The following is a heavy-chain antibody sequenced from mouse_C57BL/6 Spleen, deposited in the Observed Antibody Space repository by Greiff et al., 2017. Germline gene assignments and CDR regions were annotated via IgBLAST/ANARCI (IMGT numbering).Heavy chain of an antibody. CDR1: GYTFTSYN. V-gene: IGHV1-12*01. Sequence: QVQLQQSGAELVRPGASVKMSCKASGYTFTSYNMHWVKQTPRQGLEWIGDIYPGNGDTSYTQKFKGKATLTVDTSSSTAYMQLSNLTSENSAVYVCERCYNGSSYFDYWGQGTTLTVSS. CDR3: ERCYNGSSYFDY. CDR2: IYPGNGDT. D-gene: IGHD1-1*01. J-gene: IGHJ2*01.